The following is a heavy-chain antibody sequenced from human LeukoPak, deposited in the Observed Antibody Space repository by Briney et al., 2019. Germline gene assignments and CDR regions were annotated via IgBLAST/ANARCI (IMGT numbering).Heavy chain of an antibody. V-gene: IGHV1-2*02. CDR3: ARPRGIAVAGTFDY. CDR1: GYTFTGYY. D-gene: IGHD6-19*01. Sequence: GASVKVSCKASGYTFTGYYIHWVRQAPGQGLEWMGWINPNSGGTNYAQKFQGRVTMTRDTSISTAYMELSRLRSDDTAVYYCARPRGIAVAGTFDYWGQGTLVTVSS. J-gene: IGHJ4*02. CDR2: INPNSGGT.